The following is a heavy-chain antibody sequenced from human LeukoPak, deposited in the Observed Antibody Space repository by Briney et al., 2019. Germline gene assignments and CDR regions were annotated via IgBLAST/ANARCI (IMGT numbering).Heavy chain of an antibody. CDR2: ISSDGSDK. Sequence: PGRSLRLSCATSGFTFSSYGIYWVRQAPGKGLEWVAFISSDGSDKYYADSMKGRFTISRDNSKNTLYLQMTSLRGEDTAMYYCAREGTAGDAFDIWGKGTMVTVSS. D-gene: IGHD2-21*02. CDR3: AREGTAGDAFDI. V-gene: IGHV3-30*19. CDR1: GFTFSSYG. J-gene: IGHJ3*02.